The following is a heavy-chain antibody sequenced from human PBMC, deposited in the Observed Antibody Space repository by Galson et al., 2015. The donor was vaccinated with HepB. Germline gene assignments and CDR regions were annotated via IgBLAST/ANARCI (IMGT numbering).Heavy chain of an antibody. Sequence: SVKVSCKASGYTFTSYGISWVRQAPGQGLEWMGWISAYNGNTNYAQKLQGRVTMTTDTSTSTAYMELRSLRSDDTAVYYCARGVSAGPVPYYDILTGAPVGAFDIWGQGTMVTVSS. CDR1: GYTFTSYG. J-gene: IGHJ3*02. CDR3: ARGVSAGPVPYYDILTGAPVGAFDI. D-gene: IGHD3-9*01. V-gene: IGHV1-18*04. CDR2: ISAYNGNT.